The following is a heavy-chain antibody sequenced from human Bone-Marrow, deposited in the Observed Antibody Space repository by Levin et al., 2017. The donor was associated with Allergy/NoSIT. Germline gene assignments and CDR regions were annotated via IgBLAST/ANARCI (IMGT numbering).Heavy chain of an antibody. CDR2: IFGDDYK. V-gene: IGHV2-5*02. Sequence: SGPTLVKPTQTLTLTCTFSGFSLSSSGVGVGWIRQPPGKALDWLALIFGDDYKHYSPSLKSRLTISKDTSRDQVVLTMTNMGPVDTATYYCAHTRYDNGWNVKSFDSWGQGILVTVSS. CDR3: AHTRYDNGWNVKSFDS. D-gene: IGHD1-1*01. CDR1: GFSLSSSGVG. J-gene: IGHJ4*02.